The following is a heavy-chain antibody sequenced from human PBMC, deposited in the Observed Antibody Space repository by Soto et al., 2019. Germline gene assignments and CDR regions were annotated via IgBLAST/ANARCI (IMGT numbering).Heavy chain of an antibody. Sequence: GGSLRLSCAASGFTFTRYSMNWVRQAPGKGLEWVSSISSTTNYIYYGDSMKGRFTISRDNAKNSLYLEMNSLRVEDTAVYYCARESEDLTSNFDYWGQGTLVTVSS. V-gene: IGHV3-21*06. J-gene: IGHJ4*02. CDR2: ISSTTNYI. CDR1: GFTFTRYS. CDR3: ARESEDLTSNFDY.